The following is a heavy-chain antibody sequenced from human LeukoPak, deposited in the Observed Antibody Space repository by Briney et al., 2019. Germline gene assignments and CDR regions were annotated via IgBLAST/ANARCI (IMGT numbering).Heavy chain of an antibody. CDR2: IKQDGSEK. CDR3: ARDSVVVAPYYYYYGMDV. J-gene: IGHJ6*02. V-gene: IGHV3-7*04. D-gene: IGHD2-15*01. Sequence: PGGSLRLSCAASGFTFSGYWMSWVRQAPGKGLEWVANIKQDGSEKYYVDSVKGRFTISRDNAKNSLYLQMNSLRAEDTAVYYCARDSVVVAPYYYYYGMDVWGQGTTVTVSS. CDR1: GFTFSGYW.